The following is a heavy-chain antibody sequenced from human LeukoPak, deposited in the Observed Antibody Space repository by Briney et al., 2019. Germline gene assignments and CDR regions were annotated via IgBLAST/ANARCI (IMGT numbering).Heavy chain of an antibody. CDR1: GGSISSGSYY. V-gene: IGHV4-61*02. D-gene: IGHD2-2*02. CDR3: ARGYCSSTSCYTGYNWFDP. J-gene: IGHJ5*02. Sequence: SETLSLTCTVSGGSISSGSYYWSWIWQPAGKGLEWIGRIYTSGSTNYNPSLKSRVTISVDTSKNQFSLKLSSVTAADTAVYYCARGYCSSTSCYTGYNWFDPWGQGTLVTVSS. CDR2: IYTSGST.